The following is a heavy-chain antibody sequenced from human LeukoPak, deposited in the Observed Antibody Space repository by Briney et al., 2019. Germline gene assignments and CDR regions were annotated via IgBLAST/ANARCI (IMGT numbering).Heavy chain of an antibody. D-gene: IGHD3-10*01. J-gene: IGHJ6*03. CDR2: ISGSSGYI. Sequence: GGSLRLSCAASGFTFSHYYMTSVRQAPGKGLEWVSSISGSSGYIFYADSVKGRFTIYRDNAKNSLYLQMNSQRAEDTAVYYCARVIAARERAWFGELRLYYYYYMDVWGKGTTVTISS. V-gene: IGHV3-21*06. CDR3: ARVIAARERAWFGELRLYYYYYMDV. CDR1: GFTFSHYY.